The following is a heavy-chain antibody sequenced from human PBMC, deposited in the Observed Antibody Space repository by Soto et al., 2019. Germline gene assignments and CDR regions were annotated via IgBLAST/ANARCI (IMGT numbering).Heavy chain of an antibody. V-gene: IGHV4-4*07. CDR1: GGSISGYY. CDR2: IHYSGTT. Sequence: PSETLSLTCKVSGGSISGYYLSWIRQSAGKGLEWIGRIHYSGTTAYSPSLRSRLTMSVDTSKNEFSLKVTSVTAADTAVYYCVRVGAVATNGGYFDYWGQGALVTVYS. J-gene: IGHJ4*02. CDR3: VRVGAVATNGGYFDY. D-gene: IGHD6-19*01.